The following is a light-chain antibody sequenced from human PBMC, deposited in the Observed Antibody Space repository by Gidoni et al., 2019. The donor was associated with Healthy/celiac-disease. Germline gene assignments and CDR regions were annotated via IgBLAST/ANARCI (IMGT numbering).Light chain of an antibody. J-gene: IGKJ4*01. Sequence: EIVLTQSPATLSLSPGERATLSCRASQSVSSYLAWYQQKPGQAPRLLIYDASNRATGIPARFSGSGSGTDFTLTISGLEPEDFAVYYCQQGSSWPLTFGGGTKVEIK. CDR2: DAS. CDR3: QQGSSWPLT. CDR1: QSVSSY. V-gene: IGKV3-11*01.